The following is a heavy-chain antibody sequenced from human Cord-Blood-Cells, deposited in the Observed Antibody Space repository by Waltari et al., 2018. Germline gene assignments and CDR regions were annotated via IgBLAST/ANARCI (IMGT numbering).Heavy chain of an antibody. CDR1: GYTFTGYY. CDR2: INPNSGGT. CDR3: ARAGYCSSTSCSEYFQH. D-gene: IGHD2-2*03. J-gene: IGHJ1*01. Sequence: SGAEVKKPGASVKVYCKASGYTFTGYYMHWVRQAPGQGLEWMGWINPNSGGTNYAQKFQGRVTMTRDTSISTAYMELSRLRSDDTAVYYCARAGYCSSTSCSEYFQHWGQGTLVTVSS. V-gene: IGHV1-2*02.